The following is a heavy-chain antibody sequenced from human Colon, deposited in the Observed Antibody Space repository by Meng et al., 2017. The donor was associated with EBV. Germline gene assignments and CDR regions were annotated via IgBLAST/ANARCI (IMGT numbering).Heavy chain of an antibody. D-gene: IGHD3-10*01. CDR1: GDSITSGDYS. Sequence: QVPLQGSGSGLVRPSQTLSLTFAVSGDSITSGDYSWTWIRQPPGKGLEWIGYIYHGVNIYYTPSLRSRVTISVDKSRNQFSLKLTSVSAADTAVYYCVRDTRRGGGWFDPWGQGTLVTVSS. J-gene: IGHJ5*02. CDR3: VRDTRRGGGWFDP. V-gene: IGHV4-30-2*01. CDR2: IYHGVNI.